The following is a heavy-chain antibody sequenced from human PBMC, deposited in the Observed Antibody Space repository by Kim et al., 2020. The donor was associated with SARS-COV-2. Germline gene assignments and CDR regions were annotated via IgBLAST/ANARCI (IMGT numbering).Heavy chain of an antibody. D-gene: IGHD3-3*01. V-gene: IGHV1-58*02. CDR3: AADKVQITNYDFWSGYYRSYYYYGMDV. Sequence: SVKVSCKASGFTFTSSAMQWVRQARGQRLEWIGWIVVGSGNTNYAQKFQERVTITRDMSTSTAYMELSSLRSEDTAVYYCAADKVQITNYDFWSGYYRSYYYYGMDVWGQGTTVTVSS. CDR2: IVVGSGNT. CDR1: GFTFTSSA. J-gene: IGHJ6*02.